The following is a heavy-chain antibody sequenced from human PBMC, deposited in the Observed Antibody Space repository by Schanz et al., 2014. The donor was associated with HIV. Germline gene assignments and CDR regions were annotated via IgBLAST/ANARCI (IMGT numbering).Heavy chain of an antibody. D-gene: IGHD3-3*01. V-gene: IGHV1-69*17. CDR1: GGTFSSFG. CDR2: INPIYGIA. CDR3: ASDPSSYDYWSCYPRGYSYYGLDV. J-gene: IGHJ6*02. Sequence: QVRLVQSGAEVKKPGSSVKVSCKASGGTFSSFGISWVRQARGQGLEWMGGINPIYGIANYAQKFQGRVTITADNSTSTAYMELTSLRSEDTAEYYCASDPSSYDYWSCYPRGYSYYGLDVWGQGTTVTVSS.